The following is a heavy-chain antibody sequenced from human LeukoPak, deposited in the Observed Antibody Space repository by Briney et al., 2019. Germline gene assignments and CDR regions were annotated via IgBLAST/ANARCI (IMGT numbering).Heavy chain of an antibody. CDR2: IYYSGST. D-gene: IGHD6-13*01. V-gene: IGHV4-59*01. CDR1: GGSISSYY. Sequence: SETLSLTCTVSGGSISSYYWSWIRQPPGKGLEWIGYIYYSGSTNYNPSLKSRVTISVDTSKNQFSLKLSSVTAADTAVYYCARDSSWEGIDYWGQGTLVTVSS. CDR3: ARDSSWEGIDY. J-gene: IGHJ4*02.